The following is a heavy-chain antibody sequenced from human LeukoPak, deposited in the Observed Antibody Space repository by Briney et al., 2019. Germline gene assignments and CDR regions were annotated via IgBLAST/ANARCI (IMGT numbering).Heavy chain of an antibody. V-gene: IGHV4-39*02. CDR2: IYYRGST. Sequence: SETLSLTCTASGGSITSSSYYWGWIRQPPGKGLEWIGTIYYRGSTYYNPSLKSRVSISVDTSKNQFSLRLSSVTATDTAVYYCAREASSYADYWGQGTLVTVSS. CDR1: GGSITSSSYY. CDR3: AREASSYADY. J-gene: IGHJ4*02. D-gene: IGHD2-2*01.